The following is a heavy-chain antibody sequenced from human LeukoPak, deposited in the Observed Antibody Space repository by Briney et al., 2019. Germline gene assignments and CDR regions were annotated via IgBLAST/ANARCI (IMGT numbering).Heavy chain of an antibody. D-gene: IGHD3-16*02. Sequence: SETLSLTCTVSGGSISSYYWSWIRQPPGKGLEWIGYTYYSGSTNYNPSLKSRVTISVDTSKNQFSLKLSSVTAADTAVYYCARVRLYTLDYWGQGTLVTVSS. J-gene: IGHJ4*02. CDR1: GGSISSYY. CDR3: ARVRLYTLDY. CDR2: TYYSGST. V-gene: IGHV4-59*01.